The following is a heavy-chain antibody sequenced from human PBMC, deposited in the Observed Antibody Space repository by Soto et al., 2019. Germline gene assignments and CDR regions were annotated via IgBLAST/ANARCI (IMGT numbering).Heavy chain of an antibody. CDR2: IYSGGST. V-gene: IGHV3-53*01. D-gene: IGHD2-8*01. CDR1: GFTVSSNY. Sequence: GGSLRLSCAASGFTVSSNYMSWVRQAPGKGLEWVSVIYSGGSTYYADSVKGRFTISRDNSKNTLYLQMNSLRAEDTAVYYCARDYVWKNTDYYYGMDVWGQGTTVTVSS. CDR3: ARDYVWKNTDYYYGMDV. J-gene: IGHJ6*02.